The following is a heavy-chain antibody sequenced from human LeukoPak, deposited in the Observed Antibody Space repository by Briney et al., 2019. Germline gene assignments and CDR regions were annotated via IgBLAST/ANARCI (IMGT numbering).Heavy chain of an antibody. CDR1: GGSFSGYY. CDR2: INHSGST. CDR3: ARDNSWNYDWLDP. V-gene: IGHV4-34*01. J-gene: IGHJ5*02. Sequence: RPSETLSLTCAVYGGSFSGYYWSWIRQPPGKGLEWIGEINHSGSTNYNPSLKSRVTISIDTSKNQFSLKLSSVTAADTAVYYCARDNSWNYDWLDPWGQGTLVTVSS. D-gene: IGHD1-7*01.